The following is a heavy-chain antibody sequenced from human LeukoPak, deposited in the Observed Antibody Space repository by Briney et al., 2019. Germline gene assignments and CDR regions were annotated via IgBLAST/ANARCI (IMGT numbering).Heavy chain of an antibody. CDR1: GGSISSGSYY. CDR3: ARDTGVGAFDI. CDR2: IYYSGST. Sequence: SETLSLTCTVSGGSISSGSYYWGWIRQPPGKGLEWIGSIYYSGSTYYNPSLKSRVTISVDTSKNQFSLKLSSVTAADTAVYYCARDTGVGAFDIWGQGTMVTVSS. D-gene: IGHD4-23*01. V-gene: IGHV4-39*07. J-gene: IGHJ3*02.